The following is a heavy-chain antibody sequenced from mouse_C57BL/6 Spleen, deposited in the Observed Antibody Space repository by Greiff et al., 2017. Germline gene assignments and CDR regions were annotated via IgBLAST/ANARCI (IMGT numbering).Heavy chain of an antibody. CDR1: GYAFTNYL. J-gene: IGHJ4*01. D-gene: IGHD3-1*01. CDR2: INPGSGGT. V-gene: IGHV1-54*01. Sequence: QVQLQQSGAELVRPGTSVKVSCKASGYAFTNYLIEWVKQRPGQGLEWIGVINPGSGGTNYNEKVKGKATLTADKASSTAYMQLSSLTSADSAVYFCARWATDAMDYWGQGTSVTVSS. CDR3: ARWATDAMDY.